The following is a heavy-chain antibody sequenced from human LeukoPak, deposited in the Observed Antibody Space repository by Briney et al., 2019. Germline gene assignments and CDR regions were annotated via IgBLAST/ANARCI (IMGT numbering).Heavy chain of an antibody. Sequence: GESLKISCKSSGYSFSNHWIGWVRQKPGKGPEWMALIYPGDSDTKYSSSFQGQVTVSADKSTSTAYLQWRSLKASDTATYYCARHGCFGSGSCYFDYWGQGVLVTVSS. CDR2: IYPGDSDT. J-gene: IGHJ4*02. V-gene: IGHV5-51*01. CDR3: ARHGCFGSGSCYFDY. CDR1: GYSFSNHW. D-gene: IGHD3-10*01.